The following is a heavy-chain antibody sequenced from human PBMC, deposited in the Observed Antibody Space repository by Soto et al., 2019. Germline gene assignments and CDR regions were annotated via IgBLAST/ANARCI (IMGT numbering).Heavy chain of an antibody. CDR3: ASHSWPELLPQH. V-gene: IGHV4-59*08. Sequence: QVQLQESGPGLVKPSETLSLTCTVSGGSMSNYYWSWIRQPPGKGLEWIGYIYYSGSTNYNPSLKRRVTIPVDTSNNQFSLKLTSVTAADTAVYYCASHSWPELLPQHWGQGTLVTVSS. J-gene: IGHJ1*01. CDR1: GGSMSNYY. D-gene: IGHD3-10*01. CDR2: IYYSGST.